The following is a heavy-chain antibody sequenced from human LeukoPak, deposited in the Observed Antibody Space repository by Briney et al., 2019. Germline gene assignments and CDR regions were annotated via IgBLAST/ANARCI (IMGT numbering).Heavy chain of an antibody. J-gene: IGHJ4*02. CDR1: GFTFDDYG. D-gene: IGHD1-26*01. CDR3: ARGGSYVHY. Sequence: GGSLRLSCAASGFTFDDYGMSWVRQAPGKGLEWVSGINWNGGSTGYADSVKGRFTISRDNGKDSLYLQMNSLRADDTAVYYCARGGSYVHYWGQGTLVTVSS. CDR2: INWNGGST. V-gene: IGHV3-20*04.